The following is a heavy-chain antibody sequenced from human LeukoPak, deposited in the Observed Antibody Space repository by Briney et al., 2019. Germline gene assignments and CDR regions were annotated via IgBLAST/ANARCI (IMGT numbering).Heavy chain of an antibody. CDR3: ARDNVDNWFDP. Sequence: ASVKVSCKASGYTFSNYGIIWVRQAPGQGLEWMGWISPYNGNTKYAQKFQGRVIMTTDTSTSTAYMELRNLRSDDTAVYYCARDNVDNWFDPWGQGTLVTVSS. V-gene: IGHV1-18*01. J-gene: IGHJ5*02. CDR2: ISPYNGNT. CDR1: GYTFSNYG.